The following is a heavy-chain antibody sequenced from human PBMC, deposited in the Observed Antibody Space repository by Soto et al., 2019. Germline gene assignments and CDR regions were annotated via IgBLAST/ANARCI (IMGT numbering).Heavy chain of an antibody. CDR1: GYTFTSYY. CDR2: INPSGGST. D-gene: IGHD3-22*01. Sequence: ASVKVSCKASGYTFTSYYMHWVRQAPGQGLEWMGIINPSGGSTSYAQKFQGRVTMTRDTSTSTVYMELSSLRSEDMAVYYCARDSYYDSSGYFQPPNDAFDIWGQGTMVTVSS. V-gene: IGHV1-46*01. J-gene: IGHJ3*02. CDR3: ARDSYYDSSGYFQPPNDAFDI.